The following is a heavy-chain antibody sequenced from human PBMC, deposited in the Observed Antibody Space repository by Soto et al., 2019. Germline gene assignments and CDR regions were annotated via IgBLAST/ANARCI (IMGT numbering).Heavy chain of an antibody. CDR2: IIPIFGTA. D-gene: IGHD2-2*01. CDR1: GGTFSSYA. V-gene: IGHV1-69*12. Sequence: QVQLVQSGAEVKKPGSSVKVSCKASGGTFSSYAISWVRQAPGQGLEWMGGIIPIFGTANYAQTFQGRVTITADESTSTDDMELSSLRSEDTDVYYCARGDVVRIGTSLWVDPWGQGTLVTVSS. CDR3: ARGDVVRIGTSLWVDP. J-gene: IGHJ5*02.